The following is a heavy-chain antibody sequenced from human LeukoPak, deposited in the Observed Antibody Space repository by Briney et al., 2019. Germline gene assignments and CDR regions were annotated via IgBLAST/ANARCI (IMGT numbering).Heavy chain of an antibody. J-gene: IGHJ5*02. CDR2: IYHSGST. V-gene: IGHV4-39*07. D-gene: IGHD2-2*01. Sequence: SETLSLTCTVSGGSISSSSYYWGWIRQPPGKGLEWIGYIYHSGSTYYNPSLKSRVTISVDRSKNQFSLKLSSVTAADTAVYYCARVIGYCSSTSCGQPGFDPWGQGTLVTVSS. CDR3: ARVIGYCSSTSCGQPGFDP. CDR1: GGSISSSSYY.